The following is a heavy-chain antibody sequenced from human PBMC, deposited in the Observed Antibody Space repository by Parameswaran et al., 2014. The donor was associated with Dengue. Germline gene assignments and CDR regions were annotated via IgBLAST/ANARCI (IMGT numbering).Heavy chain of an antibody. Sequence: RWIRQPPGKGLEWIGYIYYSGSTNYNPSLKSRVTISVDTSKNQFSLKLNSVTAADTAVYYCARGARFGDLLPTQLFDYWGQGTLVTVSS. V-gene: IGHV4-59*01. CDR3: ARGARFGDLLPTQLFDY. D-gene: IGHD3-10*01. J-gene: IGHJ4*02. CDR2: IYYSGST.